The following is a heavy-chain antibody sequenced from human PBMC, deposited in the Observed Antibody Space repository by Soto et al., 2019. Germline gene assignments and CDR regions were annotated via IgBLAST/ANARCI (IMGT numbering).Heavy chain of an antibody. J-gene: IGHJ5*02. V-gene: IGHV1-2*02. D-gene: IGHD3-3*01. Sequence: ASVKVSCKASGYTFTDFYIHWVRQAPGQGPEWMGWINPVSGTTNYAQNFHGRVTMTRDTSISTAYVELIRLRSDDTAVYYCARIPLFGVVIDWFDPWGQGTRVTVSS. CDR2: INPVSGTT. CDR3: ARIPLFGVVIDWFDP. CDR1: GYTFTDFY.